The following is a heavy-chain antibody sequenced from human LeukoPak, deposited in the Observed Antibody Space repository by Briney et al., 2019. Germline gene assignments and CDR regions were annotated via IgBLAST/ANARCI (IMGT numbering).Heavy chain of an antibody. Sequence: ASVKVSCKASGYTFTSYYMHWVRQAPGQGLEWMGIINPSGGSTSYAQKFQGRVTMTRDTSTSTVYMELSSLRSEDTAVYYCARELGNYDILTGYYKPGWFDPWGQGTLVTVSS. J-gene: IGHJ5*02. V-gene: IGHV1-46*01. CDR1: GYTFTSYY. D-gene: IGHD3-9*01. CDR3: ARELGNYDILTGYYKPGWFDP. CDR2: INPSGGST.